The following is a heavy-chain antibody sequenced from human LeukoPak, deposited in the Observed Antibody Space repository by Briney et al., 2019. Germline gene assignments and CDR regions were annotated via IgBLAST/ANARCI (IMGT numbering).Heavy chain of an antibody. CDR2: IYISGNA. D-gene: IGHD3-22*01. Sequence: SETLSLTCTVSGGSISSDSYYWSWIRQPAGKGLEWIGHIYISGNAKYNPSLKSRVTISEDTSKNQFSLKLSSVTAADTAVYYCARDAYYYGGSGYFRFDYWGQGTLVTVSS. V-gene: IGHV4-61*09. CDR3: ARDAYYYGGSGYFRFDY. J-gene: IGHJ4*02. CDR1: GGSISSDSYY.